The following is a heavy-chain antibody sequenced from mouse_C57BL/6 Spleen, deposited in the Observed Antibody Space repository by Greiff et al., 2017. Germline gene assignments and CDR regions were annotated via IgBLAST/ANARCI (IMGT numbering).Heavy chain of an antibody. CDR1: GYTFTSYW. Sequence: QVQLQQPGAELVRPGTSVKLSCKASGYTFTSYWMHWVKQRPGQGLEWIRVIDPSDSYTNYNQKFKGKATLTVDTSSSTAYMQLSSLTSEDSAVYYCAREYYSNYGYYAMDYWGQGTSVTVSS. CDR2: IDPSDSYT. CDR3: AREYYSNYGYYAMDY. J-gene: IGHJ4*01. V-gene: IGHV1-59*01. D-gene: IGHD2-5*01.